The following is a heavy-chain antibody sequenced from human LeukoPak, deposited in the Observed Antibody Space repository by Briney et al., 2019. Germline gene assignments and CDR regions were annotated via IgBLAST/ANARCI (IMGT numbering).Heavy chain of an antibody. CDR1: GASISSYY. J-gene: IGHJ4*02. CDR2: IQTSGST. Sequence: SETLSLTCTVSGASISSYYWSWIRQPAGKGLEWIGRIQTSGSTNYNPSLKSRATMSIDTSKNQISLKLTSVTAADTAVYFCASLNDFWGQGTLVTVSS. CDR3: ASLNDF. V-gene: IGHV4-4*07.